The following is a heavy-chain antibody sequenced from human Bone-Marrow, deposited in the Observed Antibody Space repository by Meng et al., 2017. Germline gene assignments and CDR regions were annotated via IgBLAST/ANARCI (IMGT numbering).Heavy chain of an antibody. CDR1: GFSLSTSGVG. V-gene: IGHV2-5*02. CDR3: AHSPIPGIAAAGTPNWFDP. CDR2: IYWDDDK. Sequence: SGPTLVKPTQTLTLTCTFSGFSLSTSGVGVGWIRQPPGKALEWLALIYWDDDKRYSPTLKSRLTITKNTSKNQVDLTMTNMDPVDTATYYGAHSPIPGIAAAGTPNWFDPWGQGTRVTVSS. D-gene: IGHD6-13*01. J-gene: IGHJ5*02.